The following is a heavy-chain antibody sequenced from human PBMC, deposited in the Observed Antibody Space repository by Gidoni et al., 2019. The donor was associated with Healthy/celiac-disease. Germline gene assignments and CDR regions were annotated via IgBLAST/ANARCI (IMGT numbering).Heavy chain of an antibody. CDR2: ISAYNGNT. J-gene: IGHJ3*02. D-gene: IGHD3-10*01. V-gene: IGHV1-18*01. Sequence: QVQLVQSGAEVKKPGASVKVSCKASGYTFTSYGISWVRQDPGQGLAWMGWISAYNGNTNDAQKLKGRVTMTTDTSTSTAYMELRSLRSYDTAVYYCAKTLYGSGSYGAFDIWGQGTMVTVSS. CDR1: GYTFTSYG. CDR3: AKTLYGSGSYGAFDI.